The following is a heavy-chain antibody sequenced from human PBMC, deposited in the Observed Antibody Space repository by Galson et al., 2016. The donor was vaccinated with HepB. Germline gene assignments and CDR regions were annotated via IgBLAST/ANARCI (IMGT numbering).Heavy chain of an antibody. J-gene: IGHJ4*02. Sequence: SLRLSCAASGFNFHDYSMHWVRQTPGKGLEWVSLIVWDGGRTDYADAVKGRFTISRDNSKNSLYLQMDSPRTDDTALYYCARGQQLRFFEWLPDALDSLGQGTLVTVSS. CDR2: IVWDGGRT. V-gene: IGHV3-43*01. D-gene: IGHD3-3*01. CDR1: GFNFHDYS. CDR3: ARGQQLRFFEWLPDALDS.